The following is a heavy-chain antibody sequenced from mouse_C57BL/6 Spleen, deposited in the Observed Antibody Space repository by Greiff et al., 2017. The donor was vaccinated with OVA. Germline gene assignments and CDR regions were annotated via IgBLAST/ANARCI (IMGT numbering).Heavy chain of an antibody. CDR1: GFTFSDYY. V-gene: IGHV5-12*01. CDR2: ISNGGGST. CDR3: ARHWLYAMDY. Sequence: EVKLMESGGGLVQPGGSLKLSCAASGFTFSDYYMYWVRQTPEKRLEWVAYISNGGGSTYYPDTVKGRFTISRDNAKNTLYLQMSRLKSQDTAMYYCARHWLYAMDYWGQGTSVTVSS. J-gene: IGHJ4*01.